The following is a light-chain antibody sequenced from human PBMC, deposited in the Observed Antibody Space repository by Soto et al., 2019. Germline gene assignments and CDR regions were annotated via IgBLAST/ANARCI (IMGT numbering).Light chain of an antibody. V-gene: IGKV1-39*01. CDR1: QSISSY. J-gene: IGKJ4*01. Sequence: DLQMTQSPSSLSASVGDRVTITCRASQSISSYLNGYQQKPGKAPKLVIYAASSLQSGVPSRFSGSGSGTALTLTISSLQDEYVDSCYRQQSSSTLLTFGGGTKVDIK. CDR3: QQSSSTLLT. CDR2: AAS.